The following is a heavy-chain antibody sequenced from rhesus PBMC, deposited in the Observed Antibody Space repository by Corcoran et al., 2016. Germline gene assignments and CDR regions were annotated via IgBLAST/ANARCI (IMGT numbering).Heavy chain of an antibody. Sequence: QVQLQESGPGLVKPSETLSPTCSVSGGSFTDYSYWHCHRQPPGKGLEWIGNIYGNSASTYYHPSLKSRVTISKDTSKNQFCLKLSSVTAADTAVYYCARDRHATLDSWGQGVVVTVSS. J-gene: IGHJ6*01. CDR2: IYGNSAST. CDR1: GGSFTDYSY. V-gene: IGHV4S9*01. D-gene: IGHD2-39*01. CDR3: ARDRHATLDS.